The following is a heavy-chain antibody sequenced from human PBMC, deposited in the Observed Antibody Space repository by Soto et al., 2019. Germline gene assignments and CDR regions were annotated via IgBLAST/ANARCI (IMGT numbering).Heavy chain of an antibody. J-gene: IGHJ6*02. CDR3: ARQDVAKGRGRLKSTYYHHGMDV. Sequence: GESLKISCLGSGYSFPTFRVAWVRQMPGKGLEWMGIIHPGDSDTTYSPSLQGQIFISADKSTNTVYLQWSSLKASDTGVYYCARQDVAKGRGRLKSTYYHHGMDVWGQGTPVTVSS. V-gene: IGHV5-51*01. CDR2: IHPGDSDT. D-gene: IGHD5-12*01. CDR1: GYSFPTFR.